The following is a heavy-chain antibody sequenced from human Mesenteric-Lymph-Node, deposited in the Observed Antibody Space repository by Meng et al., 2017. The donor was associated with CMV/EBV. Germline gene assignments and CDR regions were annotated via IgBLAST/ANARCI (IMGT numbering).Heavy chain of an antibody. J-gene: IGHJ4*02. D-gene: IGHD2-2*01. V-gene: IGHV3-64*02. CDR3: ARRSCSDTSCYSGFDY. Sequence: GESLKISCAASGFTVSSNYMSWVRQAPGKGLEYVSAISSDGGGTYYADSAKDRFTISRDNSKNTLYLQMGSLRVEDMAMYYCARRSCSDTSCYSGFDYWGQGTLVTVSS. CDR1: GFTVSSNY. CDR2: ISSDGGGT.